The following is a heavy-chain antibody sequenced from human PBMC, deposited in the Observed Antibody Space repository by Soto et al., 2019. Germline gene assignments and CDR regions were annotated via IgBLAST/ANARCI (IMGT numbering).Heavy chain of an antibody. CDR3: ARTVGYCYGMDV. D-gene: IGHD4-17*01. V-gene: IGHV1-3*01. CDR1: GYTFTSYG. Sequence: ASVKVSCKASGYTFTSYGISWVRQAPGQGLEWMGWINAGNGNTKYSQKFQGRVTITRDTSASTAYMELSSLRSEDTAVYYCARTVGYCYGMDVWGQGTTVTVSS. CDR2: INAGNGNT. J-gene: IGHJ6*02.